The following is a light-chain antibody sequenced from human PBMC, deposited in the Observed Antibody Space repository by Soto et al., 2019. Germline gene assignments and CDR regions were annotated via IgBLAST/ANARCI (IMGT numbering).Light chain of an antibody. J-gene: IGKJ3*01. CDR3: QKYDSAPFT. CDR1: QGISKY. Sequence: DIQMAQSPSSLSASVGDRVTITCRASQGISKYLAWYQQKPGKVPKLLIYSASTLQPGVSSRFSGSGSGTDFTLTISSLQREDVATYYCQKYDSAPFTFGPGTKVAIK. CDR2: SAS. V-gene: IGKV1-27*01.